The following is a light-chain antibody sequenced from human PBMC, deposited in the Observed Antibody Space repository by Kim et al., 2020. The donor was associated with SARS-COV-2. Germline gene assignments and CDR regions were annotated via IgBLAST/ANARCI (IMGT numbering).Light chain of an antibody. J-gene: IGKJ2*01. V-gene: IGKV1-5*03. CDR1: QSISSW. Sequence: DIQMTQSPSTLSASVGDRVTITCRASQSISSWLAWYQQKPGKAPKLLIYKASSLASGVPSRFSGSGSGTEFTLTISSLQPDDFTTYYCQQYNGNSYTFGQGTKLEI. CDR3: QQYNGNSYT. CDR2: KAS.